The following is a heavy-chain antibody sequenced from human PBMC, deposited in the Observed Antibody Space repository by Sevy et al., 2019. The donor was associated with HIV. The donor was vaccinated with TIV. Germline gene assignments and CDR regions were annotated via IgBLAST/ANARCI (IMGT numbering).Heavy chain of an antibody. CDR1: GGSISGRSYY. J-gene: IGHJ4*02. CDR2: IYHTGST. CDR3: HLNLGYSYGLDY. D-gene: IGHD5-18*01. V-gene: IGHV4-39*01. Sequence: SQTLSLTGSVSGGSISGRSYYWGWIRQPPGKGLEWIGNIYHTGSTYYNLSLKSLVTVSVDTSKKQFPLNLTAVTAADSAVYYFHLNLGYSYGLDYWSQGTLVTVSS.